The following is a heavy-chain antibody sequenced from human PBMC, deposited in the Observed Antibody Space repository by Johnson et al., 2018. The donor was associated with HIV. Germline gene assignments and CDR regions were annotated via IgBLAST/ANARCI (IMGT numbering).Heavy chain of an antibody. CDR1: GFTFSSYA. Sequence: VQLVESGGGLVKPGGSLRLSCAASGFTFSSYAMSWVRQAPGKGLEWVSAIKWKGGSTDYADSVKGRFTISRDNAKKSLYLQMNSLRAEDTAFYYCARVNSAAAFDIWGQGTMVTVSS. CDR2: IKWKGGST. D-gene: IGHD1-1*01. CDR3: ARVNSAAAFDI. J-gene: IGHJ3*02. V-gene: IGHV3-20*04.